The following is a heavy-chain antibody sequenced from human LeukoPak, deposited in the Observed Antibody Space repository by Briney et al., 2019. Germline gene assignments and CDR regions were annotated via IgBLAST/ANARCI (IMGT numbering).Heavy chain of an antibody. CDR2: IKQDGSEK. CDR1: GFTFSSYW. Sequence: GGPLRLSCAASGFTFSSYWMSWVRQAPGKGLEWVANIKQDGSEKYYVDSVKGRFTISRDNAKNSLYLQMNSLRAEDTAVYYCARGQRDYYYGMDVWGKGTTVTVSS. CDR3: ARGQRDYYYGMDV. D-gene: IGHD1-1*01. V-gene: IGHV3-7*03. J-gene: IGHJ6*04.